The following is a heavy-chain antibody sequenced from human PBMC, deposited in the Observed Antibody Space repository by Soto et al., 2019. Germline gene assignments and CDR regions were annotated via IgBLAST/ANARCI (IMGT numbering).Heavy chain of an antibody. CDR2: IYPGDSDT. CDR1: GYKFSTYW. J-gene: IGHJ6*02. D-gene: IGHD3-3*01. Sequence: GESLKISCKGSGYKFSTYWIGWVRQMPGKGQEWMGIIYPGDSDTRYSPSFQGQVTISADKSISTAYLQWSSLKASDTAIYYCARPLSFDFWSGSFVWGQGITVTVSS. V-gene: IGHV5-51*01. CDR3: ARPLSFDFWSGSFV.